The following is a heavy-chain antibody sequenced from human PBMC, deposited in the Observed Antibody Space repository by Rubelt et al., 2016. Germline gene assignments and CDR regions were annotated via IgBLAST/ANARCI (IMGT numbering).Heavy chain of an antibody. Sequence: QVQLVQSGAEVKKPGASVKVSCKASGYTFTSYGISWVRQAPGQGLEWMGWISAYHGNTNYAQKLQGRVTMTTDTSTSTAYMELRSLRSDDTAVYYCASMDSSSWYRGWFDPWGQGTLVTVSS. CDR3: ASMDSSSWYRGWFDP. CDR1: GYTFTSYG. J-gene: IGHJ5*02. D-gene: IGHD6-13*01. V-gene: IGHV1-18*01. CDR2: ISAYHGNT.